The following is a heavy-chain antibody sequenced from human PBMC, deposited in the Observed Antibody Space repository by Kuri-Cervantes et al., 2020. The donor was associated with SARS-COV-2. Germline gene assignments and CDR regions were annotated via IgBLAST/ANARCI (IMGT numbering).Heavy chain of an antibody. Sequence: GGSLRLSCKGSGYSFTDYWIGWARQMPGKGLEWMGIIYPGDSDTRYSPSFQGQVNISADKSISTAYLQWSGLKASDTAMYYCTRRGHYYISSGYYYYFDYWGQGTLVTVSS. J-gene: IGHJ4*02. CDR3: TRRGHYYISSGYYYYFDY. CDR1: GYSFTDYW. V-gene: IGHV5-51*01. D-gene: IGHD3-22*01. CDR2: IYPGDSDT.